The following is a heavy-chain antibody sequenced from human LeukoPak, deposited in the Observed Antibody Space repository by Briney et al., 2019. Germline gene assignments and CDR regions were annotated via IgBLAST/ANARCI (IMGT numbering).Heavy chain of an antibody. Sequence: GGSLRLSCAASGFTFSSSWMTWVRQAPGKGLEWVAHINEDGSDKYYVDSVSGRFSISRDNTKNSLYLQMSSLRAEDTAVYYCATWSNAWEFDYWGQGTLVSVSS. CDR1: GFTFSSSW. D-gene: IGHD1-26*01. CDR3: ATWSNAWEFDY. V-gene: IGHV3-7*05. CDR2: INEDGSDK. J-gene: IGHJ4*02.